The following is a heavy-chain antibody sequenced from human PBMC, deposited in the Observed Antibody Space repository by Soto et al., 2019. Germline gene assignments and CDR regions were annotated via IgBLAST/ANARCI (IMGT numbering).Heavy chain of an antibody. CDR3: ARESRHVVVVTAVMSAFDI. CDR1: GGSISSTTYY. CDR2: MFYSAGM. J-gene: IGHJ3*02. Sequence: SETLSLTCTVSGGSISSTTYYWGWIRQPPGKGLEWIGNMFYSAGMYYNPSLRSRVTISVDTSKNQFSLKLRSVTAADTAVYYCARESRHVVVVTAVMSAFDIWGQGTTVTVSS. D-gene: IGHD2-21*02. V-gene: IGHV4-39*02.